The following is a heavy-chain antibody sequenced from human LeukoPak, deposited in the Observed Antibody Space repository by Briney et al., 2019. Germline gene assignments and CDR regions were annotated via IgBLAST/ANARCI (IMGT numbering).Heavy chain of an antibody. Sequence: ASVKVSCKPFGYTFTTYYIHWVRQAPGQGREWMGWINPNSGGTNYAQKFQGRVTMTRDTSINTAYMELSRLRSDDTAVYFCARVSKGYCGGYCYSDYWGQGTLVTVSS. V-gene: IGHV1-2*02. J-gene: IGHJ4*02. D-gene: IGHD2-21*02. CDR3: ARVSKGYCGGYCYSDY. CDR1: GYTFTTYY. CDR2: INPNSGGT.